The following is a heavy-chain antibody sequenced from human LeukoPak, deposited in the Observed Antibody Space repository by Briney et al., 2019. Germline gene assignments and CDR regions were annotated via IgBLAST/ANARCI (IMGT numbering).Heavy chain of an antibody. D-gene: IGHD2-21*02. CDR1: GGSFSGYY. Sequence: SETLSLTCAVYGGSFSGYYWSWIRQPPGKGLEWIGEINHSGSTNYNPSLKSRVTISVDTSKNQFSLKLSSVTAAHTAVYYCARDYCGGDCYTPWGQGTLVTVSS. J-gene: IGHJ5*02. CDR3: ARDYCGGDCYTP. V-gene: IGHV4-34*01. CDR2: INHSGST.